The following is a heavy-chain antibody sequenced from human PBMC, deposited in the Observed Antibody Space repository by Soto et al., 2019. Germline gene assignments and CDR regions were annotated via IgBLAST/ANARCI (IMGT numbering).Heavy chain of an antibody. J-gene: IGHJ6*02. Sequence: ASVKVSCKVSGYTLTELSMHWVRQAPGKGLEWMGGFDPEDGETIYAQKFQGRVTMTEDTSTDTAYMELSSLRSEDTAVYYCASVTTRPRGYYYYGMDVWGQGTTVTVSS. CDR1: GYTLTELS. CDR2: FDPEDGET. CDR3: ASVTTRPRGYYYYGMDV. D-gene: IGHD4-4*01. V-gene: IGHV1-24*01.